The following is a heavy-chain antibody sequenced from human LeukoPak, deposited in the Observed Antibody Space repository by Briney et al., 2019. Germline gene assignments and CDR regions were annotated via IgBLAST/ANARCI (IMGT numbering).Heavy chain of an antibody. D-gene: IGHD3-10*01. CDR1: GGSFSGYY. CDR2: INHSGST. Sequence: SESLSLTCAVYGGSFSGYYWSWIRQPPGKGLEWIGEINHSGSTNYNPSLTSRVTISVDTSKNQFSLKLSSVTAADTAVYYCARRQRITMVRGVMGFDYWGQGTLVTVSS. J-gene: IGHJ4*02. CDR3: ARRQRITMVRGVMGFDY. V-gene: IGHV4-34*01.